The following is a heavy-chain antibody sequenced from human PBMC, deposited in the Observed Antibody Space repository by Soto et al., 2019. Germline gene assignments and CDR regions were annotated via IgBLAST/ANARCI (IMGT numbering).Heavy chain of an antibody. CDR1: GFTFSSYS. D-gene: IGHD6-13*01. V-gene: IGHV3-21*01. CDR3: ARVAGIAAAGTNPY. Sequence: EVQLVESGGGLVKPGGSLRLSCAASGFTFSSYSMNWVRQAPGKGLEWVSSISSSSSYIYYADSVKGRFTISRDNAKNSLYLQMNSLRAEDTAVYYCARVAGIAAAGTNPYWGQGTLVTVSS. CDR2: ISSSSSYI. J-gene: IGHJ4*02.